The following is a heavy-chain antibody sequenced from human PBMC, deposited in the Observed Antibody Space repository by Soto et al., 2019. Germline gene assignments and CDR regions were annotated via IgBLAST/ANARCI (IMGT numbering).Heavy chain of an antibody. Sequence: ASVKVSCKASGGTFSSYAISWVRQAPGQGLEWMGGIIPIFGTANYAQKFQGRVTITADESTSTAYMELSSLRSEDTAVYYCARDTRKVVGLSKPDYYDSSGYYFFDYWGQGTLVTVSS. D-gene: IGHD3-22*01. CDR1: GGTFSSYA. J-gene: IGHJ4*02. V-gene: IGHV1-69*13. CDR2: IIPIFGTA. CDR3: ARDTRKVVGLSKPDYYDSSGYYFFDY.